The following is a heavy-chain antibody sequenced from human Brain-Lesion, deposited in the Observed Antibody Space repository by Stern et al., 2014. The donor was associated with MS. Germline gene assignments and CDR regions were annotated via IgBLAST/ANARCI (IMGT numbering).Heavy chain of an antibody. CDR1: GFSFSIYA. CDR3: AKGLRQQLVPFDS. Sequence: EVQLVESGGGLVQPGGSLRLSCAASGFSFSIYAMNWVRQAPGKGLEWVSAIRGSGGSTYYADSVTGRFTISRDNSKNTLYLQMNTLRADYTAVYYCAKGLRQQLVPFDSWGQGTLVTVAS. D-gene: IGHD6-13*01. V-gene: IGHV3-23*04. J-gene: IGHJ4*02. CDR2: IRGSGGST.